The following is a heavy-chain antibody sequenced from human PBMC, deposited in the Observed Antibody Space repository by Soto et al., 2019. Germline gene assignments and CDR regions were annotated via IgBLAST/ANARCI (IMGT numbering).Heavy chain of an antibody. V-gene: IGHV3-23*01. D-gene: IGHD3-22*01. J-gene: IGHJ3*02. CDR1: GFTFSSYA. CDR2: ISGSGGST. CDR3: ARCYYDSSGYYSHDAFDI. Sequence: PGGSLRLSCAASGFTFSSYAMSWVRQAPGKGLEWVSAISGSGGSTYYADSVKGRFTISRDNSKNTLYLQMNSLRAEDTAVYYCARCYYDSSGYYSHDAFDIWGQGTMVTVSS.